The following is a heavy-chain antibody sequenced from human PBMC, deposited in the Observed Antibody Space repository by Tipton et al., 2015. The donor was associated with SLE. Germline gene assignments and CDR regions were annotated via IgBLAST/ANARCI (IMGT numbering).Heavy chain of an antibody. CDR1: GGSISSSRYY. V-gene: IGHV4-39*07. J-gene: IGHJ4*02. CDR3: ARGLRQRWLPMDY. D-gene: IGHD5-24*01. Sequence: TLSLTCTVSGGSISSSRYYWGWYRQPPGKGLEWIGSIYYSGSTYYNPTLKSRVTISVDTSKNEFSLNLTSVTAADTAVYYCARGLRQRWLPMDYWGQGTLVTVSS. CDR2: IYYSGST.